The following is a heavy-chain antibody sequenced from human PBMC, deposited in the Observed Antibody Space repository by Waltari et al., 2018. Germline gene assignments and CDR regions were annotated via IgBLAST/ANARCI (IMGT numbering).Heavy chain of an antibody. CDR2: CYPGASEL. CDR1: GYTFTLHW. CDR3: ARRNSSGAYGHSHPFDL. Sequence: EVQLVQSGAEVKKPGESLKISCQASGYTFTLHWIGWVRQTPGKGLEWMGTCYPGASELGNRPSFQGQVSISADKSRKTAYLQWSSLKASDSGMYYCARRNSSGAYGHSHPFDLWGQGTRVTVSS. J-gene: IGHJ4*02. V-gene: IGHV5-51*03. D-gene: IGHD3-22*01.